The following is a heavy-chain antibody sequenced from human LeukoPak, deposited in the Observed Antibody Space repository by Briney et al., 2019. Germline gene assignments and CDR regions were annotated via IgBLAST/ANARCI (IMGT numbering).Heavy chain of an antibody. J-gene: IGHJ4*02. Sequence: PGGSLRLSCEASGLSFRSYIMNWVRRPPGKGLEWIASINNDGDKRYYADSVKGRFIISRDNAKKSLSLQMNSLTADDTAVYFCAGGANYPDYWGQGTLVTVSS. V-gene: IGHV3-21*04. CDR2: INNDGDKR. D-gene: IGHD3-10*01. CDR1: GLSFRSYI. CDR3: AGGANYPDY.